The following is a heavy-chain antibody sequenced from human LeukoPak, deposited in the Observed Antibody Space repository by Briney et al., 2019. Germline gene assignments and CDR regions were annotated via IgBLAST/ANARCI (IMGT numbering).Heavy chain of an antibody. D-gene: IGHD4-17*01. V-gene: IGHV3-23*01. CDR2: ISGSGGST. Sequence: GGSLRLSCAASGFTFSRYAMSWVRQATGKGLEWVSAISGSGGSTYYADSVKGRFTISRDNSKNTLYLQMNSLRAEDTAVYYCAKSLTTVTTGGWYFYLWGRGTLVTVSS. CDR1: GFTFSRYA. CDR3: AKSLTTVTTGGWYFYL. J-gene: IGHJ2*01.